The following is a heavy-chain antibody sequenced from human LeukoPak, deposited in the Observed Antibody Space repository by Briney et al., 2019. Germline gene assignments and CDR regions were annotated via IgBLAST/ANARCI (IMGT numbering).Heavy chain of an antibody. D-gene: IGHD4-17*01. V-gene: IGHV4-4*02. CDR1: GGSISSSNW. CDR2: IYHSGST. Sequence: SETLSLTCAVSGGSISSSNWWSWVRQPPGKGLEWIGEIYHSGSTNYNPSLKSRVTISVDKSKNQFSLKLSSVTAADTAVYYCARAGDYGDYDGYYYYGMDVWGQGTTVTVSS. J-gene: IGHJ6*02. CDR3: ARAGDYGDYDGYYYYGMDV.